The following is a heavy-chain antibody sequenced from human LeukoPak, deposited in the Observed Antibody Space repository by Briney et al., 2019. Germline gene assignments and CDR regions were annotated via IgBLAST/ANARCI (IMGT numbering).Heavy chain of an antibody. CDR3: ARTGKVDYDFWSGYTYYFDY. D-gene: IGHD3-3*01. CDR1: GGSISSYY. CDR2: IYYSGST. V-gene: IGHV4-59*01. J-gene: IGHJ4*02. Sequence: SETLSLTCTVSGGSISSYYWSWIRQPPGKGLEWIGYIYYSGSTNYNPSLKSRVTISVDTSKNQFSLKLSSVTAADTAVYYCARTGKVDYDFWSGYTYYFDYWGRGTLVTVSS.